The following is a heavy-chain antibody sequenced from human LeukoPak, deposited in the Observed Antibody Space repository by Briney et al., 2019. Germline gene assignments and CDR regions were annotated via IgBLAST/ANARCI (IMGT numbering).Heavy chain of an antibody. CDR1: GGTFSSYT. CDR3: AISSSPASFDY. J-gene: IGHJ4*02. D-gene: IGHD6-6*01. V-gene: IGHV1-69*02. CDR2: IIPILGIA. Sequence: SMKVSCKASGGTFSSYTISWVRQAPGQGLEWMGRIIPILGIANYAQKFQGRVTITADKSTSTAYKELSSLRSEDTAVYYCAISSSPASFDYWGQGTLVTVSP.